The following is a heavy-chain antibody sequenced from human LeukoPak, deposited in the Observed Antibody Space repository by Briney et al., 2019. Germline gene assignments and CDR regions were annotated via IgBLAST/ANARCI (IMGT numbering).Heavy chain of an antibody. Sequence: SETLSLTCTVSGGSINNYYWSWVRQPPGKGLEWIGYVFYTGYTHYNPSLKSRVTMSVDTSKNQFSLKLSSVTAADTAVYYCARGSGYDPIFDYWGQGTLVTVSS. CDR1: GGSINNYY. J-gene: IGHJ4*02. V-gene: IGHV4-59*12. CDR3: ARGSGYDPIFDY. CDR2: VFYTGYT. D-gene: IGHD5-12*01.